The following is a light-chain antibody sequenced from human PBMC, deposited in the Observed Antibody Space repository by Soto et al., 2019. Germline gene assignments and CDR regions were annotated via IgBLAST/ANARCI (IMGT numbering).Light chain of an antibody. Sequence: DFQMTQSPSTLSASVGDRVTITCRASQNITSRLAWFQQKPGKAPKLLIYDASSVESGVPQRFSGSGSGTEFTLTISSLQTDDFSTYYCQQYHSYWTFGQGTKVE. CDR2: DAS. V-gene: IGKV1-5*01. CDR3: QQYHSYWT. J-gene: IGKJ1*01. CDR1: QNITSR.